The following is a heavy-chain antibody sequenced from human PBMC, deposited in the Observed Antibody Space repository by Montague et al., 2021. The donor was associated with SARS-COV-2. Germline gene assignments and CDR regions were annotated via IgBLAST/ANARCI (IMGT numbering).Heavy chain of an antibody. CDR2: INHGGST. CDR3: AGGAPGY. CDR1: GASFSDYY. V-gene: IGHV4-34*01. J-gene: IGHJ4*02. Sequence: SETLSLTCAVYGASFSDYYWNWIRQPPGGGLEWIGQINHGGSTKYNPSLRSRVTISIDTSNNQFSLKLTSVTAADTAVYYCAGGAPGYWGQGTLVTVSS.